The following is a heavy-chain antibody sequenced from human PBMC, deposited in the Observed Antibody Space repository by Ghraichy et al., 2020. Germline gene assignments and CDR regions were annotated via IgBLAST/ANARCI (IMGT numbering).Heavy chain of an antibody. D-gene: IGHD1-26*01. V-gene: IGHV3-23*01. CDR1: GFTFSSYA. J-gene: IGHJ4*02. Sequence: GESLNISCAASGFTFSSYAMSWVRQAPGKGLEWVSAISGSGGSTYYADSVKGRFTISRDNSKNTLYLQMNSLRAEDTAVYYCAQRWAGGATYFDYWGQGTLVTVSS. CDR3: AQRWAGGATYFDY. CDR2: ISGSGGST.